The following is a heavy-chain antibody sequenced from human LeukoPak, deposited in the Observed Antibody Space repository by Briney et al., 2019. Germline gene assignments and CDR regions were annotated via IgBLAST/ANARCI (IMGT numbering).Heavy chain of an antibody. CDR3: AKERSFWSGPPGLYYMDV. Sequence: GGSLRLSCAASGFTFSSYAMSWVRQAPGKGLEWVSAISGSGGSTHYADSVKGRFTISRDNSKNTLYVQMNSLRAEDTAVYYCAKERSFWSGPPGLYYMDVWGKGTTVTVSS. D-gene: IGHD3-3*01. J-gene: IGHJ6*03. CDR2: ISGSGGST. V-gene: IGHV3-23*01. CDR1: GFTFSSYA.